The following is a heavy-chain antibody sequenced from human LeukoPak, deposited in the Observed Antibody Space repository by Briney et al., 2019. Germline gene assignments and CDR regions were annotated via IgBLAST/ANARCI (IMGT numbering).Heavy chain of an antibody. CDR1: GFTFSSYG. CDR3: AKNPSLWYYDSSGYYYFEY. J-gene: IGHJ4*02. V-gene: IGHV3-30*02. CDR2: IRYDGSNK. Sequence: GGSLRLSCAASGFTFSSYGMHWVRPAPGKGLEWVAFIRYDGSNKYYADSVKGRFTISRDRSMNTLYLQMNSLRTEDTAVYYCAKNPSLWYYDSSGYYYFEYWGQGTLVTVSS. D-gene: IGHD3-22*01.